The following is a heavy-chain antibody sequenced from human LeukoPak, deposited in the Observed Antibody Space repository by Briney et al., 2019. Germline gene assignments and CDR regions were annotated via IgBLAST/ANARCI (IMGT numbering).Heavy chain of an antibody. J-gene: IGHJ4*02. D-gene: IGHD3-10*01. Sequence: KPSETLSLTCTVSGGSISSYYWSWIRQPPGKGLEWIGYIYYSGSTNYNPSLKSRVTISVDTSKNQFSLKLSSVAAADTAVYYCARSVYYGSGSYPFDYWGQGTLVTVSS. CDR2: IYYSGST. V-gene: IGHV4-59*01. CDR3: ARSVYYGSGSYPFDY. CDR1: GGSISSYY.